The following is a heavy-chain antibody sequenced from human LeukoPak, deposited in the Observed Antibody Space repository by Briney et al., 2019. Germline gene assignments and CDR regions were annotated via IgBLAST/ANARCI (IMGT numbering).Heavy chain of an antibody. J-gene: IGHJ3*02. D-gene: IGHD1-26*01. CDR1: GFTFSSYS. V-gene: IGHV3-48*01. CDR2: ISSSSSTI. Sequence: GGSLRLSCAASGFTFSSYSMNWVRQAPGKGLEWVSYISSSSSTIYYADSVKGRFTISRDNAKNSLYLQMNSLRAEDTAVYYCARVGGLQTTVHDAFDIWGQGTMVTVSS. CDR3: ARVGGLQTTVHDAFDI.